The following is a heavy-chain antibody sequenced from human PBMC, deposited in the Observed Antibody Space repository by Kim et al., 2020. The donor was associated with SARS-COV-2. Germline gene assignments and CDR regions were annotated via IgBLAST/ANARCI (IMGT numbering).Heavy chain of an antibody. Sequence: SETLSLTCTVSGGSISSGGYYWSWIRQHPGKGLEWIGYIYYSGSTYYNPSLKSRVTISVDTSKNQFSLKLSSVTAADTAVYYCARVQTYYYDSSGYSPPTYNWFDPWGQGTLVTVSS. CDR1: GGSISSGGYY. CDR2: IYYSGST. V-gene: IGHV4-31*03. CDR3: ARVQTYYYDSSGYSPPTYNWFDP. D-gene: IGHD3-22*01. J-gene: IGHJ5*02.